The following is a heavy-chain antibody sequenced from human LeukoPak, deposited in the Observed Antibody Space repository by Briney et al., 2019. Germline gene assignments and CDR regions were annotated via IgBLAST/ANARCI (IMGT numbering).Heavy chain of an antibody. V-gene: IGHV3-23*01. Sequence: GGYLRLSCAASGFTFSSYAMSWVRQAPGKGLEWVSAISGSGGSTYYADSVKGRFTISRDNSKNTLYLQMNSLRAEDTAVYYCAKDPNSSGWYGGAYWGQGTLVTVSS. D-gene: IGHD6-19*01. CDR1: GFTFSSYA. CDR3: AKDPNSSGWYGGAY. J-gene: IGHJ4*02. CDR2: ISGSGGST.